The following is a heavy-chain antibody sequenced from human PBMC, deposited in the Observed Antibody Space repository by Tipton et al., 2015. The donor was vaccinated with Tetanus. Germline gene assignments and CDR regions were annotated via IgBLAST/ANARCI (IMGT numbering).Heavy chain of an antibody. J-gene: IGHJ4*02. V-gene: IGHV4-61*08. CDR2: ISGSGAT. CDR3: ARSKLLWFGESLSGFDS. D-gene: IGHD3-10*01. CDR1: GASLRGGDYH. Sequence: TLSLTCTVSGASLRGGDYHWSWIRQPPGKGLEWLAYISGSGATNSNYYLKSRVTMTRDTSRNQFSLTLTSVTAADTAVYYCARSKLLWFGESLSGFDSWGQGTLVTVSA.